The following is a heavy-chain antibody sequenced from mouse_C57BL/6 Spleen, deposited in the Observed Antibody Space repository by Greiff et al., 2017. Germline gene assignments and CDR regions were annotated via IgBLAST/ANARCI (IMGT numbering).Heavy chain of an antibody. J-gene: IGHJ2*01. CDR1: GYTFTSYW. Sequence: QVQLQQPGTELVKPGASVKLSCKASGYTFTSYWMHWVKQRPGQGLEWIGNINPSNGGTNYNEKFKSKATLTGEQSSSTAYMQLSSLTSEDSAVYYCARFDYDRDFDYWGQGTTLTVSS. CDR3: ARFDYDRDFDY. D-gene: IGHD2-4*01. V-gene: IGHV1-53*01. CDR2: INPSNGGT.